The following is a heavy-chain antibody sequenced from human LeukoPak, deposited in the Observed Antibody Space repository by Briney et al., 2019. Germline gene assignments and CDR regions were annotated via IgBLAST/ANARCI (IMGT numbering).Heavy chain of an antibody. CDR1: GYTFTSYD. J-gene: IGHJ4*02. V-gene: IGHV1-8*01. D-gene: IGHD1-26*01. CDR3: ARSGRGTYYYFDL. Sequence: GASVKVSCKASGYTFTSYDINWVRQATAQGLEWMGWMNPDTGNTGYAQKFQGRVSMTADTSTSTAYMELRSLRSDDTAVYYCARSGRGTYYYFDLWGQGTLVTVSS. CDR2: MNPDTGNT.